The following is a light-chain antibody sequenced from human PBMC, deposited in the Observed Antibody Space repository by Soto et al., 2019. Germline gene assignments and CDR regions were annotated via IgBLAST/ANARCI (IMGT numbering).Light chain of an antibody. CDR3: CSYAGSYILV. J-gene: IGLJ2*01. CDR2: DVN. Sequence: QSALTQPRSVSGSPGQSVTISCTGTRSDVGGYNYVSWYQQHPGKAPKLMIYDVNKRPSGVPDRFSGSKSGNTASLTISGLKAEDEADYYCCSYAGSYILVFGGGTKLTVL. CDR1: RSDVGGYNY. V-gene: IGLV2-11*01.